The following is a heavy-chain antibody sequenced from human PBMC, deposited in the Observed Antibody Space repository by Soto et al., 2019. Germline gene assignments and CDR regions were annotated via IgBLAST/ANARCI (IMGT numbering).Heavy chain of an antibody. CDR3: ARDGPPRSGATVTTGWLDP. CDR2: ISHDGSKE. D-gene: IGHD4-17*01. J-gene: IGHJ5*02. Sequence: GGSLRLSCVASGVTFSSHAMHWVRQAPGKGLEWVAVISHDGSKEYYPDSVKGRFTISRDTSKNTLYLQMNNLRLEDTAVYHCARDGPPRSGATVTTGWLDPWGQGTLVTVSS. V-gene: IGHV3-30-3*01. CDR1: GVTFSSHA.